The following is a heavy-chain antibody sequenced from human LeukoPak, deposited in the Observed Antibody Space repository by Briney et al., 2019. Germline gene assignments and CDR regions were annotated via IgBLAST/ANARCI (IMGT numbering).Heavy chain of an antibody. J-gene: IGHJ4*02. CDR2: ISGSGGST. CDR3: AKDLDDILTGYSIDY. D-gene: IGHD3-9*01. CDR1: GFTFSSYG. Sequence: GGSLRLSCAASGFTFSSYGMSWVRQAPGKGLEWVSAISGSGGSTYYADSVKGRFTISRDNSKNTLYLQMNSLRAEDTAVYYCAKDLDDILTGYSIDYWGQGTLVTVSS. V-gene: IGHV3-23*01.